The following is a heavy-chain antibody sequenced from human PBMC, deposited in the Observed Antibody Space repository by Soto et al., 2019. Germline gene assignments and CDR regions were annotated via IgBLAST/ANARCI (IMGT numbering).Heavy chain of an antibody. D-gene: IGHD3-3*01. CDR1: GFTFSSYS. J-gene: IGHJ4*02. CDR3: ARRNRYDFWSGYHGVYFDY. V-gene: IGHV3-48*01. CDR2: ISSSSSTI. Sequence: ESGGGLVQPGGSLRLSCAASGFTFSSYSMNWVRQAPGKGLEWVSYISSSSSTIYYADSVKGRFTISRDNAKNSLYLQMNSLRAEDTAVYYCARRNRYDFWSGYHGVYFDYWGQGTLVTVSS.